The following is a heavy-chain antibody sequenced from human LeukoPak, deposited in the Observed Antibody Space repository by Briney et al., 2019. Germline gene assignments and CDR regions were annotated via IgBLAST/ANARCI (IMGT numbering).Heavy chain of an antibody. CDR2: IYSSGST. V-gene: IGHV4-61*02. J-gene: IGHJ5*02. CDR3: ARAGAYCSGDCYSYNWFDP. D-gene: IGHD2-21*02. Sequence: SETPSLTCTVSSGSINSGSYYWNWIRQPAGKGLEWIGRIYSSGSTNYNPSLKSRVTISVDTSKNQFSLKLSSVTAADTAVYYCARAGAYCSGDCYSYNWFDPWGQGTLVTVSS. CDR1: SGSINSGSYY.